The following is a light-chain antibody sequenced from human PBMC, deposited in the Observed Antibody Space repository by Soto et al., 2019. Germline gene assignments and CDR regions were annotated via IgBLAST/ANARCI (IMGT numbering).Light chain of an antibody. CDR2: DVS. Sequence: QSALTQPASVSGSPGQSITISCTGTSRDVGGYNYVSWYQQFPGKAPKLMIYDVSYRPSGVSNRFSGSKSGNTASLTISGLQAEDEADYYCFAYTSINTYVFGTGTKLTVL. CDR3: FAYTSINTYV. J-gene: IGLJ1*01. V-gene: IGLV2-14*01. CDR1: SRDVGGYNY.